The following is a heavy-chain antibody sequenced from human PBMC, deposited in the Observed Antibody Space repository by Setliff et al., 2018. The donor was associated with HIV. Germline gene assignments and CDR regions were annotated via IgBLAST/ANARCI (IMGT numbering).Heavy chain of an antibody. J-gene: IGHJ6*03. CDR1: GGSINNYF. CDR3: NIYYYYYMDV. Sequence: PSETLSLTCTVSGGSINNYFWSWIRQSPGRGLEWIGYIYYSGETNYNPSLKSRVTFSVDTSKNQFSLKLSSVTAADTAVYYCNIYYYYYMDVWGKGTTVTVSS. CDR2: IYYSGET. V-gene: IGHV4-59*12.